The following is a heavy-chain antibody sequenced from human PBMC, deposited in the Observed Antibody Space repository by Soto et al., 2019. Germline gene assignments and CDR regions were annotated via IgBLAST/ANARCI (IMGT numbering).Heavy chain of an antibody. CDR1: GFTFSSYG. CDR3: ARDLISGRRGVLGELSLSHDPYYYYMDV. CDR2: IWYDGSNK. J-gene: IGHJ6*03. Sequence: GGSLRLSCAASGFTFSSYGMHWVRQAPGKGLEWVAVIWYDGSNKYYADSVKGRFAISRDNSKNTLYLQMNSLRAEDTAVYYCARDLISGRRGVLGELSLSHDPYYYYMDVWGKGTTVTVSS. V-gene: IGHV3-33*01. D-gene: IGHD3-16*02.